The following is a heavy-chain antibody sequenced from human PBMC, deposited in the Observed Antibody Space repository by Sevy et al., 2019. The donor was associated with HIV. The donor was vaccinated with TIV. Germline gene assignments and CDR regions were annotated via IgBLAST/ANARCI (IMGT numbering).Heavy chain of an antibody. J-gene: IGHJ6*02. V-gene: IGHV4-30-2*01. CDR3: ARGWGIMDV. CDR2: IYHSGDT. CDR1: GGSISGGGYS. Sequence: SETLSLTCTVSGGSISGGGYSWSWIRQTPGKGLEWIGYIYHSGDTDYSPSLKSRVTISVDRSKNQLSLKLKSVTAADTAVYYCARGWGIMDVWGQGTTVTVSS. D-gene: IGHD3-16*01.